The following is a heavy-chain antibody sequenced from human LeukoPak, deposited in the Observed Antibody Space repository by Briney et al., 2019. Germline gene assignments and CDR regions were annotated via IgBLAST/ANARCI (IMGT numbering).Heavy chain of an antibody. CDR3: ARGREREQLVVFRYYYYMDV. V-gene: IGHV3-20*04. Sequence: GGSLRLSCAASGFTFDDYGMSWVRQAPGKGLEWVSGINWNGGSTGYADSVKGRFTISRDNAKNSLYLQMNSLRAEDTAVYYCARGREREQLVVFRYYYYMDVWGKGTTVTVSS. CDR2: INWNGGST. D-gene: IGHD6-13*01. J-gene: IGHJ6*03. CDR1: GFTFDDYG.